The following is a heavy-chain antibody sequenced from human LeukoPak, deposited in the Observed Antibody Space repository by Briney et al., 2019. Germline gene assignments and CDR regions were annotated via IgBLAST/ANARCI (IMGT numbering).Heavy chain of an antibody. V-gene: IGHV3-21*06. CDR3: ARVAEAAAFDS. Sequence: GGSLRLSCAASGFTFSTYSMSWVRQAPGKGLEWVSSISSNSRYIYYADSMRGRFAISRDNAKNSLYLQMNSLKPEDTAVYYCARVAEAAAFDSWGQGTLVTVSS. CDR2: ISSNSRYI. J-gene: IGHJ4*02. D-gene: IGHD6-13*01. CDR1: GFTFSTYS.